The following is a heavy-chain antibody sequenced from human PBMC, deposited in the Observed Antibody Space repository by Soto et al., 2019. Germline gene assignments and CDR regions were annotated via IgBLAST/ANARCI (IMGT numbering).Heavy chain of an antibody. V-gene: IGHV3-30*18. Sequence: PGGSLRLSCAASGFTFSSYGMHWVRQAPGKGLEWVAVISYGGSNKYYADSVKGRFTISRDNFKNTLYLQMNNLRAEDTAVYYCAKDNCISTSCYRLYNWFDPWGQGT. CDR3: AKDNCISTSCYRLYNWFDP. J-gene: IGHJ5*02. CDR1: GFTFSSYG. CDR2: ISYGGSNK. D-gene: IGHD2-2*01.